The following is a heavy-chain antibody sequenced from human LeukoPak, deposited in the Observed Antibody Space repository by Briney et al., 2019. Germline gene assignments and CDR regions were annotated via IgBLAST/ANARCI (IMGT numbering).Heavy chain of an antibody. Sequence: SETLSLTCTVSGGSVRSDSNYWNWIRQPPGMGLVWLGYVYDSGSTNYNPSLKSRVTISVDTSRNQFSLKLSSVTAADTAVYYCARRLGGGSLRDWFDPWGQGTLVTVSS. CDR1: GGSVRSDSNY. D-gene: IGHD1-26*01. CDR2: VYDSGST. V-gene: IGHV4-61*01. CDR3: ARRLGGGSLRDWFDP. J-gene: IGHJ5*02.